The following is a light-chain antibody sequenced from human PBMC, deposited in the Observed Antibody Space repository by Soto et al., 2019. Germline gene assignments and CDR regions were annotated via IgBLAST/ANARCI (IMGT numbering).Light chain of an antibody. CDR2: GAS. Sequence: EIVLTQSPGTLPLSPGERATLSCRASQSVSSSYFAWYQQKPGQAPRLLIYGASSRATGIPDIFSGSGSGTDFTLTISGLEPEDFAVYYCQQHCSSPITFGQGTRLEIK. CDR3: QQHCSSPIT. V-gene: IGKV3-20*01. J-gene: IGKJ5*01. CDR1: QSVSSSY.